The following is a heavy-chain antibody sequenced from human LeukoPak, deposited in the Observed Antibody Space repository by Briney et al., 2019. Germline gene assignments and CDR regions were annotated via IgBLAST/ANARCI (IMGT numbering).Heavy chain of an antibody. CDR2: INHGGNT. J-gene: IGHJ6*04. V-gene: IGHV4-34*01. CDR1: GGSFSGYY. CDR3: ASTPWPYCSSTSCRWGMDV. Sequence: TSETLSLTCAVYGGSFSGYYWSWIRQPSGKGLEWIGEINHGGNTNYNPSLKSRVAMSVDTSKNQFSLKLTSVTAADTAVYYCASTPWPYCSSTSCRWGMDVWGKGTTVTVSS. D-gene: IGHD2-2*01.